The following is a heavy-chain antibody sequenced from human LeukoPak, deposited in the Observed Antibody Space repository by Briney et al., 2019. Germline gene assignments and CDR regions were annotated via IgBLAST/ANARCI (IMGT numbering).Heavy chain of an antibody. CDR1: GGSISSYY. Sequence: SETLSLTCTVSGGSISSYYWSWIRQPAGKGLEWIGRIYTSGSTNYNPSLKSRVTMSVDTSKNQFSLKLSSVTAADTAVYYCARDLRDDDFWSGLDAFDIWGRGTMVTVSS. CDR3: ARDLRDDDFWSGLDAFDI. J-gene: IGHJ3*02. V-gene: IGHV4-4*07. D-gene: IGHD3-3*01. CDR2: IYTSGST.